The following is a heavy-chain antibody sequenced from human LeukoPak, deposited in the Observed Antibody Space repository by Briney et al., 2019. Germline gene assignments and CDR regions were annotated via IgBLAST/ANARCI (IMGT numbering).Heavy chain of an antibody. CDR3: ANAPMYSSLHSFDY. V-gene: IGHV1-46*01. CDR2: INPSGGTT. J-gene: IGHJ4*02. CDR1: GYIFTSYS. D-gene: IGHD6-6*01. Sequence: ASVTVSCKASGYIFTSYSMHWVRRAPGQGLEWMGIINPSGGTTNYAQKFQGRVTMTRDTSTSTVYMDLSSLRSEDTAVYYCANAPMYSSLHSFDYWGQGTLVTVSS.